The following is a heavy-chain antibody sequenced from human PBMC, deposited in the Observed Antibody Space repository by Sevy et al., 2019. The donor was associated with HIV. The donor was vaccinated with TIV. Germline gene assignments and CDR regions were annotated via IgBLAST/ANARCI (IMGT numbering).Heavy chain of an antibody. Sequence: SETLSLTCAVSGGSITNMNWWIWVRQPPGKGLEWIGEIYHGGSTNYNPSLKSRVTISTEESKNQFSLRLNSVTAADTAVYYCARGALGTGSGWFDYWGQGTLVTVSS. CDR1: GGSITNMNW. CDR2: IYHGGST. V-gene: IGHV4-4*02. CDR3: ARGALGTGSGWFDY. D-gene: IGHD6-19*01. J-gene: IGHJ4*02.